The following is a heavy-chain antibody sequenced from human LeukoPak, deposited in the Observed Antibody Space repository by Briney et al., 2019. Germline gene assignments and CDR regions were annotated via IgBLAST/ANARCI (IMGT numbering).Heavy chain of an antibody. CDR2: INHSGST. J-gene: IGHJ4*02. CDR1: GGSFSGYY. CDR3: ASVYGDYGSPASPIDH. Sequence: PSETLSLTCAVYGGSFSGYYWSWIRQPPGKGLEWIGEINHSGSTNYNPSLKSRVTISVDTSKNQFSLKLSSVTAADTAVYYCASVYGDYGSPASPIDHWGQGTLVTVSS. D-gene: IGHD4-17*01. V-gene: IGHV4-34*01.